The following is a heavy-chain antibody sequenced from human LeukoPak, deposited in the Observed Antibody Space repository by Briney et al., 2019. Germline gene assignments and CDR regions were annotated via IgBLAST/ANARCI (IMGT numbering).Heavy chain of an antibody. CDR2: IWLDGSAE. CDR1: GFTFTDHP. CDR3: ARDLNREDFDS. D-gene: IGHD1-14*01. Sequence: PGGSLRLSCVASGFTFTDHPMNWVRQAPGKGLEWVAIIWLDGSAEYYGDSVKGRFTVSRDNSKNTLYLQMDSLRVEDTAVYYCARDLNREDFDSWGQGTLVAVSS. J-gene: IGHJ4*02. V-gene: IGHV3-33*08.